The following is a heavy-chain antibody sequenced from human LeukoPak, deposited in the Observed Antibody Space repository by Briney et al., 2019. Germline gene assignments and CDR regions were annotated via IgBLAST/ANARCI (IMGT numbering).Heavy chain of an antibody. V-gene: IGHV1-2*02. D-gene: IGHD1-1*01. CDR2: INPNSGGT. Sequence: ASVKVSCKASGYTFTAYYMHWVRQAPGQGLEWMGWINPNSGGTKYAQKFQGRVTMTRDTSISTAYMELSRLRSDDTAVYYCARDGLSRELDYWGQGTLVTVSS. CDR1: GYTFTAYY. J-gene: IGHJ4*02. CDR3: ARDGLSRELDY.